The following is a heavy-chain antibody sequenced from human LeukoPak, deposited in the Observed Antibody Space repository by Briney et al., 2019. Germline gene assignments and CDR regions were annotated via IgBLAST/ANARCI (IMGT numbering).Heavy chain of an antibody. V-gene: IGHV1-18*01. CDR1: GYTFTSYG. Sequence: GASVKVSCKASGYTFTSYGISWVRQAPGQGLEWMGWISAYNGNTNYAQKLQGRVTMTTDTSTSTAYMELRSLRSDDTAVYYCARVSGVMIVVVDFDYWGQGTLVTVSS. D-gene: IGHD3-22*01. CDR2: ISAYNGNT. CDR3: ARVSGVMIVVVDFDY. J-gene: IGHJ4*02.